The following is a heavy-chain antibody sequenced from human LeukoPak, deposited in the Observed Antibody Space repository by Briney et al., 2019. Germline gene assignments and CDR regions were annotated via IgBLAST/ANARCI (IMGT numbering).Heavy chain of an antibody. V-gene: IGHV4-34*01. CDR3: ARSVQWVAAAGTFFHYYYMDV. CDR2: INHRGST. J-gene: IGHJ6*03. Sequence: SETLSLTCAVYGGSFSGYYWSWIRQPPGKGLEWIGEINHRGSTNYNPSLKSRVTISVDTSKNQFSLKLSSVTAADTAVYYCARSVQWVAAAGTFFHYYYMDVWGKGTTVTVSS. CDR1: GGSFSGYY. D-gene: IGHD6-13*01.